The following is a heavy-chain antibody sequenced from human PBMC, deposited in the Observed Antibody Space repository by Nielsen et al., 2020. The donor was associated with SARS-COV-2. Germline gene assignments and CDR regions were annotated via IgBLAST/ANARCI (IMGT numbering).Heavy chain of an antibody. Sequence: GGSLRLSCAASGFSFSDSSMHWVRQASGKGLEWLGRIRSKTNDYATEYPASLKGRFIISRDDSKNTAYLLMNSLKIDDTAMYYCTRVNLTSGSWFDAFDIWGQGTPVTVSS. CDR3: TRVNLTSGSWFDAFDI. D-gene: IGHD3-10*01. CDR1: GFSFSDSS. V-gene: IGHV3-73*01. CDR2: IRSKTNDYAT. J-gene: IGHJ3*02.